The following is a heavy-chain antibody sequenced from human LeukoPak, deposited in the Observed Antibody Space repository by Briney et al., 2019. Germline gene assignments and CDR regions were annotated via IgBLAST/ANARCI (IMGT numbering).Heavy chain of an antibody. V-gene: IGHV1-69*04. D-gene: IGHD6-13*01. J-gene: IGHJ4*02. CDR1: GGTFSSYA. CDR2: IIPILGIA. Sequence: ASVKVSCKASGGTFSSYAISWVRQAPGQGLEWMGRIIPILGIANYAQKSQGRVTITADKSTSTAYMELSSLRSEDTAVYYCATDEGSSWYPLGYWGQGTLVTVSS. CDR3: ATDEGSSWYPLGY.